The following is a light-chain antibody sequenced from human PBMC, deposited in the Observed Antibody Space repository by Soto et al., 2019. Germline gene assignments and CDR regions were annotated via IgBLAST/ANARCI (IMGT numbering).Light chain of an antibody. J-gene: IGKJ1*01. CDR2: KAS. V-gene: IGKV1-5*03. Sequence: DIQMTQSPSTLSAYVGDRVTITFRASQSISSWLAWYQQKPGKAPKLMIYKASSLESGVPSRFSGGGSGTEFTLTISSLQPDDFATYYCQQYNSYWTFGQGTKVDIK. CDR3: QQYNSYWT. CDR1: QSISSW.